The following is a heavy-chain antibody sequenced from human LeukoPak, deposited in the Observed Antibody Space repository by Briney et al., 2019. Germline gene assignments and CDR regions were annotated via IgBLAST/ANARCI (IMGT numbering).Heavy chain of an antibody. Sequence: GGSLRLSCAASGFTFSSYAMSWVRQAPGKGLEWVSAISDSGGSTYYADSVKGRFTISRDNSKNTVYLLMNSLRAEDTAVYYCAKDRRGCSSTSCYYRFDYWGQGTLVTVSS. D-gene: IGHD2-2*01. CDR3: AKDRRGCSSTSCYYRFDY. V-gene: IGHV3-23*01. J-gene: IGHJ4*02. CDR1: GFTFSSYA. CDR2: ISDSGGST.